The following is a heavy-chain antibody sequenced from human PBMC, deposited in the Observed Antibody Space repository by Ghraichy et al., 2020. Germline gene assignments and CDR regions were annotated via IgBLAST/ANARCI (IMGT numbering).Heavy chain of an antibody. V-gene: IGHV3-74*01. Sequence: GESLNISCEAWGLTVSSYGMHWVRQAPGKGLVWVSRINSDGSSTSYADSVKGRFTISRDNAKNTLYLQMNSLRAEDTAVYYCARDTLRGSAGYYYYGMDVWGQGTTVTVSS. D-gene: IGHD3-10*01. CDR1: GLTVSSYG. CDR3: ARDTLRGSAGYYYYGMDV. J-gene: IGHJ6*02. CDR2: INSDGSST.